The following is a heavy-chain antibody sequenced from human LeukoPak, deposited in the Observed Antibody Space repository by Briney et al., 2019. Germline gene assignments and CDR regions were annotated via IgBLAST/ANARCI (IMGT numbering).Heavy chain of an antibody. CDR2: IRSKAYGGTT. CDR1: GFTFGDYA. CDR3: TRVIGGYDILTGYSLY. Sequence: PGRSLRLSCTASGFTFGDYAMSWVRQAPGKGLEWVGFIRSKAYGGTTEYAASVKGRFTISRDDSKSIAYLQMNSLKTEDTAVYYCTRVIGGYDILTGYSLYWGQGTLVTVSS. J-gene: IGHJ4*02. D-gene: IGHD3-9*01. V-gene: IGHV3-49*04.